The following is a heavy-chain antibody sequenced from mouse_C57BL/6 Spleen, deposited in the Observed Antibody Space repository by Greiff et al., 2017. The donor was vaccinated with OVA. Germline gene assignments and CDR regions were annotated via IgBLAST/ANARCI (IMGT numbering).Heavy chain of an antibody. CDR1: GYAFSSSW. CDR2: IYPGDGDT. J-gene: IGHJ2*01. Sequence: VQLQESGPELVKPGDSVKISCKASGYAFSSSWMNWVKQRPGKGLEWIGRIYPGDGDTNYNGKFKGKATLTADKSSSTAYMQLSSLTSEDSAVYFCARDGYYWHYFDYWGQGTTLTVSS. V-gene: IGHV1-82*01. D-gene: IGHD2-3*01. CDR3: ARDGYYWHYFDY.